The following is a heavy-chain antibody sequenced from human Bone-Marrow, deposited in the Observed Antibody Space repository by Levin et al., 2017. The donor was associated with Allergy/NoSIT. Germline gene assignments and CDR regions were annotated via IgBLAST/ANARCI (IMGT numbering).Heavy chain of an antibody. D-gene: IGHD5-24*01. V-gene: IGHV3-7*01. CDR2: IKEDGSEK. J-gene: IGHJ5*02. Sequence: GESLKISCAASGFPFSNSWMSWVRQAPGKGLEWVANIKEDGSEKYYVDSVKGRFTISRDNAKNSLFVQMNRLRVEDTAVYYCARDQFRRATIGARWFDPWGQGTLVTVSS. CDR1: GFPFSNSW. CDR3: ARDQFRRATIGARWFDP.